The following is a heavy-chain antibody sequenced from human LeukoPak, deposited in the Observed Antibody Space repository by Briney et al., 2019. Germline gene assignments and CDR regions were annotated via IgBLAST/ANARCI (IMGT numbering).Heavy chain of an antibody. V-gene: IGHV4-59*01. D-gene: IGHD6-19*01. Sequence: SETLSLTCTVSGGSISGYYWSWIRQPPGKGLEWIGYIYYSGSTNYNPPLESRVTISVDTSNIQFSLKLSSVTAADTAVYYCARDRSSGWYGANDHGGQGTLVTVSS. CDR2: IYYSGST. J-gene: IGHJ5*02. CDR1: GGSISGYY. CDR3: ARDRSSGWYGANDH.